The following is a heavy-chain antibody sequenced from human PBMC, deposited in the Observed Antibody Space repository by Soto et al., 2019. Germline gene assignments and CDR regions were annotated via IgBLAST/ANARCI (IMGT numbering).Heavy chain of an antibody. J-gene: IGHJ6*03. Sequence: LRLASPAPGFTLRNYERHWVRQSPGKGLARIAYTNSRGSMVYYGDSASGRFTISRDNAKNSVYLQMDSLRADDKAVYVCSTLARVSVYYYNATDVWGRG. CDR3: STLARVSVYYYNATDV. V-gene: IGHV3-48*03. CDR2: TNSRGSMV. D-gene: IGHD3-10*01. CDR1: GFTLRNYE.